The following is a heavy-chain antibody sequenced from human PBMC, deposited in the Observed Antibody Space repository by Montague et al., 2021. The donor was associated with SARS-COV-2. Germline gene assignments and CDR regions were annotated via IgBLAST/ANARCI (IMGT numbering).Heavy chain of an antibody. CDR1: GGSISSSSYY. D-gene: IGHD3-10*01. J-gene: IGHJ4*02. Sequence: ETLSLTCTVSGGSISSSSYYWGWIRQPPGKGLEWIGSIYYSGSTYYNPSLKSRVTISVDTSKNQFSLKLSSVTAADTAVYYCARLGSGSYYTLDYWGQGTLVTVSS. CDR3: ARLGSGSYYTLDY. V-gene: IGHV4-39*01. CDR2: IYYSGST.